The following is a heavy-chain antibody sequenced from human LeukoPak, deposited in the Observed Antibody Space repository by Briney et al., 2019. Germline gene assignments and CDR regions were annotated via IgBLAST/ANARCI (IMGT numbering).Heavy chain of an antibody. D-gene: IGHD1-26*01. V-gene: IGHV3-23*01. J-gene: IGHJ4*02. CDR2: ISGSVGST. Sequence: GGSLRLSCAASGFTFSSYAMSCVRQAPGKGLEWVSAISGSVGSTYYADSVKGRFTISRDNSKNTLYLQMNSLRAEDTAVYYCAKDQPQWELLRAAGYWGQGTLVTVSS. CDR3: AKDQPQWELLRAAGY. CDR1: GFTFSSYA.